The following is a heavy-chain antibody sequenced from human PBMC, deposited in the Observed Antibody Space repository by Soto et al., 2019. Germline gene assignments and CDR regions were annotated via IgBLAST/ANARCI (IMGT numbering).Heavy chain of an antibody. CDR3: AKRARLPYYYGMDV. D-gene: IGHD2-21*02. CDR2: ISGSGGST. V-gene: IGHV3-23*01. CDR1: GFTFSSYA. J-gene: IGHJ6*02. Sequence: GGSLRLSCAASGFTFSSYAMSWVRQAPGKGLEWVSAISGSGGSTYYADSEKGRFTISRDNSKSTLYLQMNSLRAEDTAVYYCAKRARLPYYYGMDVWGQGTTVTVSS.